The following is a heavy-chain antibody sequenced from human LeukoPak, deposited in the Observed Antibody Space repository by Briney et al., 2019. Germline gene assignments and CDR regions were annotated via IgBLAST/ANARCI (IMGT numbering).Heavy chain of an antibody. Sequence: MPSGTLSLTCAVYGGSFSGYYWSWIRQPPGKGLEWIGEINHRGSTNYNPSLKSRVTISVDTSKNQFSLKLSSVTAADTAVYYCAREVAAARGSFDYWGQGTLVTVSS. D-gene: IGHD6-13*01. CDR1: GGSFSGYY. CDR3: AREVAAARGSFDY. V-gene: IGHV4-34*01. CDR2: INHRGST. J-gene: IGHJ4*02.